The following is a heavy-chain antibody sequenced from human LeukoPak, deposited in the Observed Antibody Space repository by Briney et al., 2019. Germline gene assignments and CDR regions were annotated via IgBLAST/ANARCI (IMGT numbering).Heavy chain of an antibody. J-gene: IGHJ4*02. D-gene: IGHD1-1*01. V-gene: IGHV1-69*05. Sequence: SVKVSCKASGGTFSSYAISRVRQAPGQGLEWMGGIIPIFGTANYAQKFQGRVTTTRDTSTSTVYIELSSLRSEDTAVYYCAREGQQLKHFDYWGQGTLVTVSS. CDR3: AREGQQLKHFDY. CDR1: GGTFSSYA. CDR2: IIPIFGTA.